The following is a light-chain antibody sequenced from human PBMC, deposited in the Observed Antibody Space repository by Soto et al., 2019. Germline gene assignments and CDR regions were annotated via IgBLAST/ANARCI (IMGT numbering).Light chain of an antibody. CDR2: GAS. CDR3: QQYVTSPWA. V-gene: IGKV3-20*01. Sequence: EIVLTQSPGTLSLSPGERATLSCRASQSVSSSFLAWYQQKPGQAPRLLIYGASNRATGIPDRFSGSGSEADFTLTISRLEPKDFAVYYCQQYVTSPWAFGQGTKVAIE. J-gene: IGKJ1*01. CDR1: QSVSSSF.